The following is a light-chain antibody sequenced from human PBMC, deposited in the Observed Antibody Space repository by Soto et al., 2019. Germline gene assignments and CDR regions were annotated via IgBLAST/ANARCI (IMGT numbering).Light chain of an antibody. V-gene: IGKV3-15*01. CDR2: GAS. CDR3: HQYDNWPLT. CDR1: QSVGDI. J-gene: IGKJ4*01. Sequence: EIVLTQSPATLSVSPGERATLSCRASQSVGDIVAWYQQKPGQGPRLLIYGASSRASGNRARFSGSVSGTEFTLTISSMQSEDFAVYYCHQYDNWPLTFGGGTKVEIK.